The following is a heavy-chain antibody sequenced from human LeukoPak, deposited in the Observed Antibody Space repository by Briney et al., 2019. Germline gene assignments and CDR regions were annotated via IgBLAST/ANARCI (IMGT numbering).Heavy chain of an antibody. Sequence: PSETLPLTCAVSGSSISSGGYSWSWIRQPPGKGLEWIGYIYYSGSTNYNPSLKSRVTISVDTSKNQFSLKLSSVTAADTAVYYCARDPALLSSGWYFDLWGRGTLVTVSS. V-gene: IGHV4-61*08. CDR1: GSSISSGGYS. CDR3: ARDPALLSSGWYFDL. D-gene: IGHD2-15*01. CDR2: IYYSGST. J-gene: IGHJ2*01.